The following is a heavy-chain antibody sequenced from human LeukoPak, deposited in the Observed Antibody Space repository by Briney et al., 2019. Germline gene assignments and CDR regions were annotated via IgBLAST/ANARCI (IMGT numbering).Heavy chain of an antibody. CDR3: ARHIEDENYYRHDAFDI. J-gene: IGHJ3*02. CDR1: GGSISSHY. Sequence: SETLSLTCTVSGGSISSHYWSWIRQPPGKGLEWIGYIYSSGSTNYKPSLKSRVTISLDTSKSQLSLKLSSVTAADTAVYYCARHIEDENYYRHDAFDIWGRGTMVTVSS. CDR2: IYSSGST. D-gene: IGHD1-26*01. V-gene: IGHV4-4*09.